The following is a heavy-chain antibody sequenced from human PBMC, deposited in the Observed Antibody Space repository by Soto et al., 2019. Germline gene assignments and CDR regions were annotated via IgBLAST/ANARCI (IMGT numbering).Heavy chain of an antibody. Sequence: GASVKVSCKASGFTFTSSAMQWVRQARGQRLEWIGWIVVGSGNTNYAQKFQERVTITRDMSTSTAYMELSSLRSEDTAVYYCAAVSSYDFWSGYYLPDWGQGTLVTVSS. CDR3: AAVSSYDFWSGYYLPD. J-gene: IGHJ4*02. V-gene: IGHV1-58*02. CDR1: GFTFTSSA. CDR2: IVVGSGNT. D-gene: IGHD3-3*01.